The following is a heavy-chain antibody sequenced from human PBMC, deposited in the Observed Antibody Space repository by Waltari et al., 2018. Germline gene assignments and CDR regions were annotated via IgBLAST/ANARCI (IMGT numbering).Heavy chain of an antibody. J-gene: IGHJ6*02. Sequence: QVQLVQSGPEKKEPGASVSVSCTTTGYTFTSTVTPWVRHAPGQGPEWMGWIIGYNGDKNVTQKYQSRVIMTRDRSTSTFDMELRSLTSDDTAVYYCARISLFGADYRPAYYYGMDVWGQGTTVIVSS. CDR1: GYTFTSTV. CDR2: IIGYNGDK. D-gene: IGHD3-3*01. CDR3: ARISLFGADYRPAYYYGMDV. V-gene: IGHV1-18*04.